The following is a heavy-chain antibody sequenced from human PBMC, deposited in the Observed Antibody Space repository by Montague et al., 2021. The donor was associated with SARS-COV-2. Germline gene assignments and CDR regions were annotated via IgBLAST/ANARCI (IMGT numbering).Heavy chain of an antibody. CDR1: GGSLNNYF. CDR2: ISDRGST. D-gene: IGHD3-22*01. Sequence: SETLSLTCTVSGGSLNNYFWSWIRQPPGKGLEWVGYISDRGSTKYNPSLQSRVTISVDTARNQLSLKLLSVTAAVTAFYYCERVDSSGAGEYWGQGILVSVSS. CDR3: ERVDSSGAGEY. V-gene: IGHV4-59*08. J-gene: IGHJ4*02.